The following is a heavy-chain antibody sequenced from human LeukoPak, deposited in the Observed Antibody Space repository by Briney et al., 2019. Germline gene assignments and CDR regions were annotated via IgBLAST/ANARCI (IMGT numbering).Heavy chain of an antibody. CDR3: ATLRITMVRGVINWFDP. CDR2: FDPEDGET. D-gene: IGHD3-10*01. J-gene: IGHJ5*02. CDR1: GYTLTELS. Sequence: ASVKVSCKVSGYTLTELSMHWVRQAPGKGLEWMGGFDPEDGETIYAQKFQGRVTMTEDTSTDTAYMELSSLRSEDTAVYYCATLRITMVRGVINWFDPWGQGTPVAVSS. V-gene: IGHV1-24*01.